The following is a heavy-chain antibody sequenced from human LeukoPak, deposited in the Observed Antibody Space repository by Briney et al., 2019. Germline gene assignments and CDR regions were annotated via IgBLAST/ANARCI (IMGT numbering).Heavy chain of an antibody. CDR3: ARLPLRSIAVGYYGMDV. J-gene: IGHJ6*02. CDR1: GYTLTELS. CDR2: IIPIFGTA. Sequence: SVKVSCTASGYTLTELSMHWVRQAPGQGLEWMGGIIPIFGTANNAQKFQGRVTITADESTSTAYMELSSLRSEDTAVYYCARLPLRSIAVGYYGMDVWGQGTTVTVSS. D-gene: IGHD6-6*01. V-gene: IGHV1-69*13.